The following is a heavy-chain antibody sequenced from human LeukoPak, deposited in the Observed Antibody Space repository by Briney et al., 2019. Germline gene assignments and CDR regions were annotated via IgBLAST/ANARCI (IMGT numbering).Heavy chain of an antibody. CDR2: VNTDGRST. CDR1: GFTFSSYW. Sequence: PGGSLRLSCAASGFTFSSYWMHWVRQAPGKGLVWVSRVNTDGRSTSYADSVKGRFTISRDNSKNTLHLQMNSLRAEDTAVYYCAKVPYDDYAYYFDYWGQGTLVTVSS. J-gene: IGHJ4*02. CDR3: AKVPYDDYAYYFDY. V-gene: IGHV3-74*01. D-gene: IGHD4-17*01.